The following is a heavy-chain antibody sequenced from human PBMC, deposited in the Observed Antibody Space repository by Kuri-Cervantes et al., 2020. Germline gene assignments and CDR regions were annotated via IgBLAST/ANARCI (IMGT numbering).Heavy chain of an antibody. D-gene: IGHD1-26*01. J-gene: IGHJ4*02. Sequence: ASVKVSCKASGYTFTSYGISWVRQAPGQGLEWMGWISAYNGNTNYAQKLQGRVTMTTDTSTSTAYMELRSLRSDDTAVYYCARVEEGWEPLVFDYWGQGTLVPVSS. V-gene: IGHV1-18*01. CDR1: GYTFTSYG. CDR2: ISAYNGNT. CDR3: ARVEEGWEPLVFDY.